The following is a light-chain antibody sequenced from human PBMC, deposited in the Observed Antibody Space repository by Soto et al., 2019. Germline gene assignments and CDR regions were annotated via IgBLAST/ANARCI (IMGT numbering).Light chain of an antibody. CDR2: GPS. CDR3: HQYAWSPLT. J-gene: IGKJ3*01. CDR1: QSVASSY. V-gene: IGKV3-20*01. Sequence: EIVLTQSPGTLSLSPGARATLSCRASQSVASSYLDWYQQKPGQAPRLLIYGPSITATGIPDRVSGSGSGTDFTLTISRLKPEDYAVYYCHQYAWSPLTFGTGTKVY.